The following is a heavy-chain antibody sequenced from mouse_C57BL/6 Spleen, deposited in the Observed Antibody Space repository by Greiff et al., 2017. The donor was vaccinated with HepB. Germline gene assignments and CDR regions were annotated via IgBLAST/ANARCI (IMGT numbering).Heavy chain of an antibody. CDR2: ISSGGDYI. D-gene: IGHD4-1*01. Sequence: EVKLMESGEGLVKPGGSLKLSCAASGFTFSSYAMSWVRQTPEKRLEWVAYISSGGDYIYYADTVKGRFTISRDNARNTLYLQMSSLKSEDTAMYDCTRAGNWDVPYFDYWGQGTTLTVSS. CDR3: TRAGNWDVPYFDY. V-gene: IGHV5-9-1*02. J-gene: IGHJ2*01. CDR1: GFTFSSYA.